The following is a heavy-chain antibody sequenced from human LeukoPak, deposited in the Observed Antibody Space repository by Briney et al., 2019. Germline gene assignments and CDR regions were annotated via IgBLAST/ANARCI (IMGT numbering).Heavy chain of an antibody. CDR2: IYYSVST. CDR1: GGSISSYY. D-gene: IGHD2-15*01. V-gene: IGHV4-59*01. Sequence: SETLSLTCTVAGGSISSYYWSWVRQPAGKVLEWIGYIYYSVSTNYNPTLKSRVTISVDTSKNQFSLKLSSVTAPTTAVYNCARALINCSVGSCYSWVQGWFDPWGQGTLVTVSS. J-gene: IGHJ5*02. CDR3: ARALINCSVGSCYSWVQGWFDP.